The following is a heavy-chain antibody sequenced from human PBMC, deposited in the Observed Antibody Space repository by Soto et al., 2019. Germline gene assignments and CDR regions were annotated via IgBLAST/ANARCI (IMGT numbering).Heavy chain of an antibody. J-gene: IGHJ3*02. Sequence: QVHLVESGGGMVQPGRSLRLSCAASGFTFSRYGMNWVRQAPGKGLEWVAGIGHDGRTKYYAHSMKGRLTISRDNSQNTMNVQMSNLRVEDTAVYYCARDRVSYGGYGDAFDIWGQGTMVTVSS. CDR1: GFTFSRYG. V-gene: IGHV3-33*01. CDR2: IGHDGRTK. CDR3: ARDRVSYGGYGDAFDI. D-gene: IGHD5-12*01.